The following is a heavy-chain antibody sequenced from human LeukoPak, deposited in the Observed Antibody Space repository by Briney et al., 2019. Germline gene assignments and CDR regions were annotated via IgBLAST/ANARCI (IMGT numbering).Heavy chain of an antibody. CDR1: GFTFSTYA. D-gene: IGHD6-13*01. CDR2: ISGSGGST. Sequence: GGTLRLSCAASGFTFSTYAMSWVRQAPGKGLEWVSAISGSGGSTYYADSVKGRFTISRDNSKNTLYLQMNSLRAEDTSIYFCAKALEQETVIALDSWGQGTLVTVSS. J-gene: IGHJ4*02. V-gene: IGHV3-23*01. CDR3: AKALEQETVIALDS.